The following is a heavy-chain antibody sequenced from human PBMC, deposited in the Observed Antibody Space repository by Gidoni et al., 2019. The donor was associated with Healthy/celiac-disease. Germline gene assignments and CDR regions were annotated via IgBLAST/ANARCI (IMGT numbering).Heavy chain of an antibody. D-gene: IGHD3-3*01. CDR1: GFTFSSYA. J-gene: IGHJ3*02. CDR3: AKVGSRYYDFWSGLDAFDI. CDR2: ISGSGGST. Sequence: EVQLLESGGGLVQPGGSLRLSCAASGFTFSSYAMSWVRQAPGKWLEWVSAISGSGGSTYYADSVKGRFTISRDNSKNTLYLQMNSLRAEDTAVYYCAKVGSRYYDFWSGLDAFDIWGQGTMVTVSS. V-gene: IGHV3-23*01.